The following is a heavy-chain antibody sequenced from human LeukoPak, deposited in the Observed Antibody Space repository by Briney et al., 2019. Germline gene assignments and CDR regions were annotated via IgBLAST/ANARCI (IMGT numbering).Heavy chain of an antibody. J-gene: IGHJ4*02. CDR1: GFTFSSYA. Sequence: GGSLRLSCAASGFTFSSYAMSWVRQAPGKGLEWVSAISGSGGSTYYADSVKGRFTISRDNSKNTLYLQMNSLRAEDTAVYYCAKDSVPYYYGSGSYPDYWGQGTLVTVSS. V-gene: IGHV3-23*01. D-gene: IGHD3-10*01. CDR2: ISGSGGST. CDR3: AKDSVPYYYGSGSYPDY.